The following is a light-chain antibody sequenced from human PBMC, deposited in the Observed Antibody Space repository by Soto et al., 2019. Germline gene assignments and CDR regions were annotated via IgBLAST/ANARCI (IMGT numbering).Light chain of an antibody. CDR2: GAS. V-gene: IGKV3-20*01. J-gene: IGKJ1*01. CDR3: QQYGSSRT. Sequence: EIVLTQSPGTLPLSPGERATLPCRASQSVSSSYLAWYQQKPGQAPRLLIYGASSRATGIPDRFSGSGSGTDFTLTISRLEPEDFAVYYCQQYGSSRTFXQGTKVDIK. CDR1: QSVSSSY.